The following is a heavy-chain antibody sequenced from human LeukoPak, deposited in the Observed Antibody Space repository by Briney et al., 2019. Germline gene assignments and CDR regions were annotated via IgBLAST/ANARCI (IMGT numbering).Heavy chain of an antibody. V-gene: IGHV5-51*01. CDR3: ASRIAVAGRDWFDP. J-gene: IGHJ5*02. CDR2: IYPGDPDT. D-gene: IGHD6-19*01. CDR1: GYSFTSYW. Sequence: GESLQIACQGSGYSFTSYWIGWVRQMPGKGLEWMGIIYPGDPDTRYSPSFQGQVTISADKSISTAYLQWSSLKASDTAMYYCASRIAVAGRDWFDPWGQGTLVTVSS.